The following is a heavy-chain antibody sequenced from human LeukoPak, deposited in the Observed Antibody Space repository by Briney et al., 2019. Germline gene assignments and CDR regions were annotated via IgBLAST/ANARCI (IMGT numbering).Heavy chain of an antibody. D-gene: IGHD3-22*01. CDR2: IYYSGST. V-gene: IGHV4-39*07. CDR3: AGGAYYYDSSQHSYYYYGMDV. Sequence: SETLSLTCTVSGGSISSSSYYWGWIRQPPGKGLEWIGSIYYSGSTYYNPSLKSRVTISVDTSKNQFSLKLSSVTAADTAVYYCAGGAYYYDSSQHSYYYYGMDVWGQGTTVTVSS. CDR1: GGSISSSSYY. J-gene: IGHJ6*02.